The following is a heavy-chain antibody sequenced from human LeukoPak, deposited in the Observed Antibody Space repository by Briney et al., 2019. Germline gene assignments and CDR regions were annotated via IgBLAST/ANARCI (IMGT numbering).Heavy chain of an antibody. CDR3: AKDGPSGGRSIYHFDY. V-gene: IGHV3-23*01. Sequence: GGSLRFSCAAPGFTFSSYAMSWVRQAPGKGLEWASAISGSGGSTYYADSVKGRFTISRDNSKNTLYLQMNSLRSEDTAVYYCAKDGPSGGRSIYHFDYWGQGTLVTVSS. J-gene: IGHJ4*02. CDR2: ISGSGGST. D-gene: IGHD1-26*01. CDR1: GFTFSSYA.